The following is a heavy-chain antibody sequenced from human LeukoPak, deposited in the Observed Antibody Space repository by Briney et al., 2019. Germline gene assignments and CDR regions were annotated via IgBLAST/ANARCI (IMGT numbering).Heavy chain of an antibody. Sequence: GASVTVSCNGSGYTFIVYYMHWVRQAPGQGLDWMGWINPNSSVTNYPQKFQGRVTMTWDTSTGTGYMELTRLTSDDTAVYYCARGPAAGIGAYWGQGTLVTVSS. CDR3: ARGPAAGIGAY. CDR1: GYTFIVYY. J-gene: IGHJ4*02. CDR2: INPNSSVT. D-gene: IGHD6-13*01. V-gene: IGHV1-2*02.